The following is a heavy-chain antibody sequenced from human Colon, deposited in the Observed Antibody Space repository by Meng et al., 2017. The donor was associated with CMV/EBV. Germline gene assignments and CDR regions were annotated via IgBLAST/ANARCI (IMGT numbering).Heavy chain of an antibody. CDR2: ISDYNGNT. J-gene: IGHJ4*02. Sequence: GYTFSNYGISRRRQAPGQGLEWMGWISDYNGNTNYAQNFQGRLTVTTDTSTNTAYMELTRLRSDDTAVYFCARGGYISSWYVAPDYWGQGTLVTVSS. CDR1: GYTFSNYG. V-gene: IGHV1-18*01. CDR3: ARGGYISSWYVAPDY. D-gene: IGHD6-13*01.